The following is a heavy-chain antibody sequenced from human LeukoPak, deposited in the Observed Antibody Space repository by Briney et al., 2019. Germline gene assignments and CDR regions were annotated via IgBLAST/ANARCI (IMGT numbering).Heavy chain of an antibody. J-gene: IGHJ5*02. CDR1: GVSISSYY. CDR2: IYYSGST. CDR3: ARFSVAAAGTGWFDP. Sequence: PSETLSLTCTVSGVSISSYYWSWIRQPPGKGLELIGYIYYSGSTNYNPSLKSRVTISIDTSKNQLSLKLSSVTAADTAVYYCARFSVAAAGTGWFDPWGQGTLVTVPS. V-gene: IGHV4-59*01. D-gene: IGHD6-13*01.